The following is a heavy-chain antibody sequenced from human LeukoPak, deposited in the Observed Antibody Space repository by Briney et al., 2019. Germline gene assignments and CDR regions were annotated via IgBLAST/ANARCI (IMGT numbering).Heavy chain of an antibody. V-gene: IGHV3-30*03. D-gene: IGHD5-24*01. CDR2: ISFDGSNK. CDR3: AREDRDAFDY. Sequence: GGSLRLSCAATGFTFSSFSMHWVRQAPGKGLEWLAVISFDGSNKYYADSVKGRFTISRDSSKTTLYLQMTSLRPEDTAVYYCAREDRDAFDYWGQGTLVTVSS. CDR1: GFTFSSFS. J-gene: IGHJ4*02.